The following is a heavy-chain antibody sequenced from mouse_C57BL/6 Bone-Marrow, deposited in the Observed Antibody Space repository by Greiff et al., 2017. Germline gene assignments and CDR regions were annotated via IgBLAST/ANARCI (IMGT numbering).Heavy chain of an antibody. CDR2: IDPENGDT. D-gene: IGHD1-1*01. J-gene: IGHJ1*03. CDR3: TTGTTVVDHWYFGV. Sequence: VQLQQSGAELVRPGASVKLSCTASGFNIKDDYMHWVKQRPEQGLEWIGWIDPENGDTEYASKFQGKDTITADTSSNTAYLQLSSLTSENTVVYYCTTGTTVVDHWYFGVWGTGTTVTVS. CDR1: GFNIKDDY. V-gene: IGHV14-4*01.